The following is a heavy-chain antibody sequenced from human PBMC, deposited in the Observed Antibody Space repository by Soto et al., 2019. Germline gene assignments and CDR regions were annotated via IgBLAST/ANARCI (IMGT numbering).Heavy chain of an antibody. V-gene: IGHV1-69*13. CDR3: ASSRYSSSSHHAYYYYYGMDV. Sequence: SVKVSCKASGGTFSSYAISCVRQAPGQGLEWMGGIIPIFGTANYAQKFQGRVTITADESTSTAYMELSSLRSEDTAVYYCASSRYSSSSHHAYYYYYGMDVWGQGTTVTVSS. CDR1: GGTFSSYA. D-gene: IGHD6-6*01. CDR2: IIPIFGTA. J-gene: IGHJ6*02.